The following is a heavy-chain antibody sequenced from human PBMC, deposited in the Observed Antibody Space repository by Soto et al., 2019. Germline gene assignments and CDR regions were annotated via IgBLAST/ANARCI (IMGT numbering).Heavy chain of an antibody. CDR1: GFAFSSYA. Sequence: QVQLVESGGGVVQPGRSLRLSCAASGFAFSSYAMHWVRQAPGKGLEWVAVISYDGSNKYYADSMKGRFTISRDNSKNTLYLQMNSLRAEDTAVYYCARDLSGSGDWGQGTLVTVSS. J-gene: IGHJ4*02. V-gene: IGHV3-30-3*01. D-gene: IGHD3-10*01. CDR3: ARDLSGSGD. CDR2: ISYDGSNK.